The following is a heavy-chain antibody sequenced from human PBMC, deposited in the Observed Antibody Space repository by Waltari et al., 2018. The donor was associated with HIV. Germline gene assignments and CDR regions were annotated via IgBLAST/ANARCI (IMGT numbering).Heavy chain of an antibody. CDR1: GGSFTSYY. CDR3: VRNLWFGEIRWFVP. CDR2: IYYTGNT. J-gene: IGHJ5*02. V-gene: IGHV4-4*07. D-gene: IGHD3-10*01. Sequence: QVQLQESGPGLVRPSETLSLTCTVSGGSFTSYYWTWVRQAAGKGLEWIGRIYYTGNTNYNPSLKSRVTMSVDTYNNQFSLRLSSVTAADTAVYYCVRNLWFGEIRWFVPWGQGTLVTVSS.